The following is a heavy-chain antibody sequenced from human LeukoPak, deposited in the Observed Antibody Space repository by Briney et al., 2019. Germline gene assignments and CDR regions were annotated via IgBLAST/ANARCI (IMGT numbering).Heavy chain of an antibody. Sequence: WASVKVSCKASGYTFTSYGISWVRQAPGQGLEWMGWISAYNGNTNYAQKLQGRVTMTTDTSTSTAYMELRSLGSDDTAVYYCARVGYSNYFYYYYYMDVWGKGTTVTVSS. J-gene: IGHJ6*03. V-gene: IGHV1-18*01. CDR2: ISAYNGNT. D-gene: IGHD4-11*01. CDR3: ARVGYSNYFYYYYYMDV. CDR1: GYTFTSYG.